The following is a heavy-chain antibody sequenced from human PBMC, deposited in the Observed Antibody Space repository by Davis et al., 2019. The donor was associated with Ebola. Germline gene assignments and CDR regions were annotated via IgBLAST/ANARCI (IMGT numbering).Heavy chain of an antibody. D-gene: IGHD2-21*01. Sequence: GESLKISCAASGITFSTYAMSWVRQAPGKGLEWVSRISGSGDITHYADSVKSRFTISRDNSKDTLYLQMNSLRAEDTAVYYCAKSDCGTGDCKLLNVWGQGIMVTVSS. V-gene: IGHV3-23*01. J-gene: IGHJ3*01. CDR1: GITFSTYA. CDR3: AKSDCGTGDCKLLNV. CDR2: ISGSGDIT.